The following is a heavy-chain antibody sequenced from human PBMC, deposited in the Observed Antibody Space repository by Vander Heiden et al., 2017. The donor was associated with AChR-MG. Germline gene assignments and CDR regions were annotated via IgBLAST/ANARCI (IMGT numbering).Heavy chain of an antibody. Sequence: EVQLLESGVGLVQTGGSLTLLCAPSGHTFSRYAMSWVRQAPGKELEWVSAISGSGGSTDYADAVKGRFTISRDNSKNTLYLQMSSLRAEDTAVYYCAKGLLLEYWGQETLVTVSS. V-gene: IGHV3-23*01. CDR2: ISGSGGST. J-gene: IGHJ4*02. D-gene: IGHD3-22*01. CDR3: AKGLLLEY. CDR1: GHTFSRYA.